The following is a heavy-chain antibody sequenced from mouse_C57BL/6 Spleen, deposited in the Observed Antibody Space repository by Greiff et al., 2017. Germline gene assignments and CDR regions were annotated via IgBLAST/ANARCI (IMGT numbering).Heavy chain of an antibody. CDR3: ARVYYDGSYFGY. CDR1: GFTFSSYA. Sequence: EVQLVESGGGLVKPGGSLKLSCAASGFTFSSYAMSWVRQTPEKRLEWVATISDGGSYTYYPDNVKGRFTISRDNAKNNLYLQMSHLKSEDTAMYYCARVYYDGSYFGYWGQGTTLTVSS. V-gene: IGHV5-4*01. CDR2: ISDGGSYT. D-gene: IGHD1-1*01. J-gene: IGHJ2*01.